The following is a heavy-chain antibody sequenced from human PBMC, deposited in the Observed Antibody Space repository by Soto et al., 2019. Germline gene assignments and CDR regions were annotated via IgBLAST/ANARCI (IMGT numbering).Heavy chain of an antibody. D-gene: IGHD2-15*01. CDR2: ISGSGGST. CDR3: AKDGMSSVVVVVAATYFDY. Sequence: PGGSLRLSCAASGFTFSSYAMSWVRQAPGKGLEWVSAISGSGGSTYYADSVKGRFTISRDNSKNTLYLQMNSLRAEDTAVYYCAKDGMSSVVVVVAATYFDYWGQGTLVTVSS. CDR1: GFTFSSYA. V-gene: IGHV3-23*01. J-gene: IGHJ4*02.